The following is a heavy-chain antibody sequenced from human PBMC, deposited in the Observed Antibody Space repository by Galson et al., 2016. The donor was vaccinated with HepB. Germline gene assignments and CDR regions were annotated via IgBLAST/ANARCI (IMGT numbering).Heavy chain of an antibody. CDR3: ARDGNHGYDMDY. CDR2: IKQDGNEK. J-gene: IGHJ4*02. CDR1: GFTFSSYW. Sequence: SLRLSCAASGFTFSSYWMTWVRQAPGKGLEWVANIKQDGNEKYYVDSMKGRFTISRDNAKNSMYLQMNSLRAEDTAVYYCARDGNHGYDMDYWGQGTLVTVSS. V-gene: IGHV3-7*03. D-gene: IGHD1-14*01.